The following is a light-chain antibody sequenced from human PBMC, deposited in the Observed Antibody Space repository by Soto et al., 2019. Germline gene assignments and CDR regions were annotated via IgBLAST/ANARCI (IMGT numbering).Light chain of an antibody. Sequence: DIQMTQSPSSLSASVGDRVTITCRASQSITNSLNWYQHKPGKAPTLLVYAASSLQSGVPSRFSGSGSGTDFNLTNSSLQPEDFATYFCQQGHSMPFTFGPGTKVDIK. J-gene: IGKJ3*01. CDR1: QSITNS. CDR2: AAS. CDR3: QQGHSMPFT. V-gene: IGKV1-39*01.